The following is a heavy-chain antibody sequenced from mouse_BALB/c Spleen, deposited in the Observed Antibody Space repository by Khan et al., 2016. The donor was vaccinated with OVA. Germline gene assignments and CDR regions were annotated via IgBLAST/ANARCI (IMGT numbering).Heavy chain of an antibody. CDR2: ISSDGDYT. CDR3: ARSPYDNFAY. V-gene: IGHV5-9-3*01. D-gene: IGHD2-1*01. Sequence: DVKLVESGGALVKPGGSLKLSCAASGFTFSTYAMSWVRQTPEKRLEWVATISSDGDYTYYPDNVTGRFTISRDNAKNTLYLQMSSLRSEDTAMYYCARSPYDNFAYWGQGTLVTVSA. CDR1: GFTFSTYA. J-gene: IGHJ3*01.